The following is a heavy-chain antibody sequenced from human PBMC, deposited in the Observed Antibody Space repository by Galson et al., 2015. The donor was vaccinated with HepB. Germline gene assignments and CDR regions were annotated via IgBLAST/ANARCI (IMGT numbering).Heavy chain of an antibody. CDR3: ARVKRGEWYSFYCNGMDV. J-gene: IGHJ6*02. CDR2: IKEDGSEK. V-gene: IGHV3-7*05. Sequence: SLRLSCAASEFILSMYWMNWVRQAPGKGLEWVANIKEDGSEKNYVDSVKGRFTISRDNAKNSLYLQMNSLRAEDTAVYYCARVKRGEWYSFYCNGMDVWGQGTTVTIAS. CDR1: EFILSMYW. D-gene: IGHD3-10*01.